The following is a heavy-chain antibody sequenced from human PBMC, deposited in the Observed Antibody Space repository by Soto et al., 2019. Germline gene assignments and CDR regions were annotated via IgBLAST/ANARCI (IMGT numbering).Heavy chain of an antibody. Sequence: GASVKVSCKASGYTFTSYDINWVRQATGQGLEWMGWMNPNSGNTGYAQKFQGRVTMTRNTSISTAYMELSSLRSEDTAVYYCARDQWAGGGDCSCYYYYDRDGWGQGTRVTVSS. CDR2: MNPNSGNT. V-gene: IGHV1-8*01. D-gene: IGHD2-21*02. J-gene: IGHJ6*02. CDR1: GYTFTSYD. CDR3: ARDQWAGGGDCSCYYYYDRDG.